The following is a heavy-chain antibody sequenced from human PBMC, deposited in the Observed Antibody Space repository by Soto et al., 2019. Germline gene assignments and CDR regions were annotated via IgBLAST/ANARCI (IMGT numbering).Heavy chain of an antibody. Sequence: ASVKVSCKASGYTFTSYGISWVRQAPGQGLEWMGWISAYNGNTNYAQKLQGRVTMTTDTSTSTAYMELRSLRSDDTAVYYCASVITMVRGVMAWFDPWGQGTLVTVS. D-gene: IGHD3-10*01. J-gene: IGHJ5*02. CDR2: ISAYNGNT. CDR3: ASVITMVRGVMAWFDP. V-gene: IGHV1-18*01. CDR1: GYTFTSYG.